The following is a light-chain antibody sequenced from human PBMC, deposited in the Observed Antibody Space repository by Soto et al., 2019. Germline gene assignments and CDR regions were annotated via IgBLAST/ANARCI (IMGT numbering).Light chain of an antibody. V-gene: IGKV1-5*02. CDR2: DAS. Sequence: DIQMTQSPSSLSASVVDRVTIIFRASQSVSTRLAWYQQKPGKAPKVLIYDASSWAGGVPSRFTGSGSGTEFTLTINSLQTDDFATYYCQQYSVYWTFGQGTKVDIK. J-gene: IGKJ1*01. CDR1: QSVSTR. CDR3: QQYSVYWT.